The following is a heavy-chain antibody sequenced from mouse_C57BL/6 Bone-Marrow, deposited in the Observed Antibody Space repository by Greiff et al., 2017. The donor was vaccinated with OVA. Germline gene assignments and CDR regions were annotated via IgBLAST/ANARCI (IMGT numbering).Heavy chain of an antibody. Sequence: QVQLQQSGAELVRPGTSVKMSCKASGYTFTNYWIGWAKQRPGHGLEWIGDIYPGGGYTNYNEKFKGKATLTADKSSSTAYMQFSSLTSEDSAIYYCARRVGDWYFDVWGTGTTVTVSS. CDR3: ARRVGDWYFDV. V-gene: IGHV1-63*01. D-gene: IGHD1-1*02. J-gene: IGHJ1*03. CDR2: IYPGGGYT. CDR1: GYTFTNYW.